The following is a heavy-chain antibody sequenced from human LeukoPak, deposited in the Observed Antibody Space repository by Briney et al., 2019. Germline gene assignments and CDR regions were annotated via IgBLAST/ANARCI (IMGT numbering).Heavy chain of an antibody. CDR2: ISSRGSYI. CDR1: GFSFSSYS. CDR3: ARAKMFYYEGGTYYHAFDI. V-gene: IGHV3-21*01. Sequence: AGGSLRLSCAASGFSFSSYSMNWVRQAPGKGLEWVSSISSRGSYIYYADSVKGRFTISRDNAKNSLYLQMNSLRAEDTAVYYCARAKMFYYEGGTYYHAFDIWGQGTMVTVSS. J-gene: IGHJ3*02. D-gene: IGHD3-22*01.